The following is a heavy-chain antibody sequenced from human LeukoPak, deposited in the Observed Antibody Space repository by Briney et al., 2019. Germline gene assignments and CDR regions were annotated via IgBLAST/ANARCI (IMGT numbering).Heavy chain of an antibody. CDR1: GGSISSGGYY. V-gene: IGHV4-30-2*01. D-gene: IGHD2-2*01. J-gene: IGHJ3*02. CDR2: IYHSGST. Sequence: SETLSLTCTVSGGSISSGGYYWSWIRQPPGKGLEWIGYIYHSGSTYYNPSLKSRVTISVDRSKNQFSLKLSSVTAADTAVYYWARDAAKFCSSTSCLDAFDIGAQGTRVPVFS. CDR3: ARDAAKFCSSTSCLDAFDI.